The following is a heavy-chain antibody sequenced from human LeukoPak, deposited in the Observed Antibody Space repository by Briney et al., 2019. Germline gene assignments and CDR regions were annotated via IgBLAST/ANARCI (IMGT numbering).Heavy chain of an antibody. V-gene: IGHV3-30-3*01. Sequence: GGSLRLSCAASGFTFSSYAMHWVRQAPGKGLEWVAVISYDGSNKYYADSVKGRFTISRDSSKNTLYLQMNSLRAEDTAVYYCARGPGQLWFFDYWGQGTLVTVSS. CDR3: ARGPGQLWFFDY. D-gene: IGHD5-18*01. CDR1: GFTFSSYA. J-gene: IGHJ4*02. CDR2: ISYDGSNK.